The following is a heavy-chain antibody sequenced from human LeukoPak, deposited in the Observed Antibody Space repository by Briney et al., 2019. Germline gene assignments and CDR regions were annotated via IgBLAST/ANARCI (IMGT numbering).Heavy chain of an antibody. J-gene: IGHJ2*01. D-gene: IGHD2-21*02. Sequence: GGSLRLSCAASGFTFNNYVMNWVRQAPGKGLEWGSAINGSGAVTYYADSVQGRVTISRDNSKNTMFLQMNSLRAEDTAVYYCAKDSYELTVTASGYFGLWGRGTLVTVSS. CDR3: AKDSYELTVTASGYFGL. V-gene: IGHV3-23*01. CDR1: GFTFNNYV. CDR2: INGSGAVT.